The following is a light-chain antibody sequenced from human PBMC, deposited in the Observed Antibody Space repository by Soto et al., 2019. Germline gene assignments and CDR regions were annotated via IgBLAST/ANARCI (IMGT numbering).Light chain of an antibody. J-gene: IGKJ4*01. V-gene: IGKV1-33*01. CDR3: QQYDNLPPI. CDR2: DAS. CDR1: QDISNY. Sequence: DIQMTHSPSSLSASXDARVTITXXASQDISNYLNWYQQKPGKAPKLLIYDASNLETGVPSRFSGSGSGTDFTFTISSLQPEDIATYYCQQYDNLPPIFGGGTKVDIK.